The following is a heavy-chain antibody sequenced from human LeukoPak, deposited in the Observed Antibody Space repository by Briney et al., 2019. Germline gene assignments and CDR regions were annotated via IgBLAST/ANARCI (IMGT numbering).Heavy chain of an antibody. J-gene: IGHJ3*02. CDR2: IYYSGST. V-gene: IGHV4-39*01. Sequence: SETLSLTCTVSGGSISSSSYYWGWIRQPPGKGLEWIGSIYYSGSTYYNPSLKSRFTISVDTSKNQFSLKLSSVTAADTAVYYCASMITRRGAFDIWGQGTMVTVSS. D-gene: IGHD3-16*01. CDR3: ASMITRRGAFDI. CDR1: GGSISSSSYY.